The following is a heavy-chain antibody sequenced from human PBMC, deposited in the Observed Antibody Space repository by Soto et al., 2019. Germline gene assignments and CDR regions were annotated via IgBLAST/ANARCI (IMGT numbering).Heavy chain of an antibody. CDR1: GDSISRSHW. D-gene: IGHD3-22*01. V-gene: IGHV4-4*02. CDR3: ARVRYDRSGVDH. CDR2: ISHSGIT. J-gene: IGHJ4*02. Sequence: QVQLQESGPGLVRPSGALSVTCAVSGDSISRSHWWSWVRQSPGKGLEWIGEISHSGITNYNPSLTSRVTISGDKSKNQLSLKLTSVTAADTAVYYCARVRYDRSGVDHWGQGTLVSVSS.